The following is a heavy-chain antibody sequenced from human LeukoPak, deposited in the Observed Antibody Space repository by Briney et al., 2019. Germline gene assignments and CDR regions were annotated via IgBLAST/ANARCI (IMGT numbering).Heavy chain of an antibody. D-gene: IGHD6-19*01. Sequence: SETLSLTCAVYGGSFSGYYWGWIRQPPGKGLEWIGEINHSGSTNYNPSLKSRVTISVDTSKNQFSLKLSSVTAADTAVYYCARQGAFDSGWYTGYYYMDVWGKGTTVTISS. J-gene: IGHJ6*03. CDR3: ARQGAFDSGWYTGYYYMDV. CDR2: INHSGST. CDR1: GGSFSGYY. V-gene: IGHV4-34*01.